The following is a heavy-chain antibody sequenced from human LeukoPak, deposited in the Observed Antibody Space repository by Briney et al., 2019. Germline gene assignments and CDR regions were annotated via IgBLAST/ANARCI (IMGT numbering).Heavy chain of an antibody. J-gene: IGHJ4*02. CDR3: ARSGWEYYDSSGKNFDY. D-gene: IGHD3-22*01. V-gene: IGHV1-18*01. Sequence: ASVKVSCKASGYTFTSYGISWVRQAPGQGLEWMGWISAYNGNTNYAQKLQGRVTMTTDTSTSTAYMELRSLRSDDTAVYYCARSGWEYYDSSGKNFDYWGQGTLVTVSS. CDR2: ISAYNGNT. CDR1: GYTFTSYG.